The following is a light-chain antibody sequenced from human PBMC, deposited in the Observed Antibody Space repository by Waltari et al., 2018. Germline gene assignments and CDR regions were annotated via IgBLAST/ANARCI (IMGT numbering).Light chain of an antibody. V-gene: IGLV2-14*01. CDR1: SSDVGGYNY. CDR2: EVS. J-gene: IGLJ1*01. CDR3: NSYTSSITRV. Sequence: QSVLTQPASVSGSPGKSITISCTGTSSDVGGYNYFSWYQHHPGKAPKLMIYEVSNRPSGVSNRFSGSKSGNTASLTISGLQPDDEADYYCNSYTSSITRVFGTGTKVTVL.